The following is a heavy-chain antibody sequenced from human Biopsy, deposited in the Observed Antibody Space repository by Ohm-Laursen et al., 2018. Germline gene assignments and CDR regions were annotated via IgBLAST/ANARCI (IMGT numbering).Heavy chain of an antibody. D-gene: IGHD4-17*01. Sequence: SLRLSCTASGFTFTNYGMQWVRQAPGKGLEWVSIIWYDGSNEYYADSVKGRFTISRDNSKNTVFLQMSSLRADDTAVYYCALAAAQTVTHFDYWGQGTLVTVSS. CDR3: ALAAAQTVTHFDY. CDR1: GFTFTNYG. CDR2: IWYDGSNE. J-gene: IGHJ4*02. V-gene: IGHV3-33*08.